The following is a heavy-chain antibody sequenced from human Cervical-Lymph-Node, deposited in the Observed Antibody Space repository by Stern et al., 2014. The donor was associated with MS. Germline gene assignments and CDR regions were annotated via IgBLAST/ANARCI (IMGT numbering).Heavy chain of an antibody. D-gene: IGHD3-22*01. Sequence: VQLVESGGGVVQPGRSLRLSCAASGFIFNTYGMHWVRQAPGKGLEWVAMIWHDGSNKIYADSVKGRFPISRDNSKNTLFLQMTSLRADDTAVYYCARDEYDSSGYFYYWGQGTLVTVSS. V-gene: IGHV3-33*01. CDR3: ARDEYDSSGYFYY. CDR1: GFIFNTYG. CDR2: IWHDGSNK. J-gene: IGHJ4*02.